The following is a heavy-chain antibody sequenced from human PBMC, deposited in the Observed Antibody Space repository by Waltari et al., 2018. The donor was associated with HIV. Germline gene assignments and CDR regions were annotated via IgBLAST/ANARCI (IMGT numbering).Heavy chain of an antibody. CDR3: VAAGDYYYYGMDV. D-gene: IGHD6-25*01. J-gene: IGHJ6*02. CDR1: GSTSSSYG. CDR2: ISYDGSNK. V-gene: IGHV3-30*03. Sequence: QVQLVESGGGGVQPGRSLSISCAATGSTSSSYGLHWLSQAPGKGLEWVAVISYDGSNKYYADSVKGRFTISRDNSKNTLYLQMNSLRAEDTAVYYCVAAGDYYYYGMDVWGQGTTVTVSS.